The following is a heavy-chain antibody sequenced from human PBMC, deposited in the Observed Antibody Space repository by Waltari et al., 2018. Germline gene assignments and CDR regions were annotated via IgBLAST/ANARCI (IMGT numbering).Heavy chain of an antibody. CDR3: ARAYSSGWLGLDY. J-gene: IGHJ4*02. CDR2: ISSSSYI. D-gene: IGHD6-19*01. Sequence: QAPGNGLEWVSSISSSSYIYYADSVKGRFTISRDNAKNSLYLQMNSLRAEDTAVYYCARAYSSGWLGLDYWGQGTLVTVSS. V-gene: IGHV3-21*01.